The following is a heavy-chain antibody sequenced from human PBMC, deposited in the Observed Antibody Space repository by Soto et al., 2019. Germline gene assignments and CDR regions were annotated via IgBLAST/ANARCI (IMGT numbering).Heavy chain of an antibody. V-gene: IGHV4-61*01. Sequence: SETLSLTCSVSGVSVTRDTSYWSWVRQPPGKRLEWIGYISFSGSTKYIPSLEGRVTISVDTSKNQFSLKLYSVTAADTALYYCVKGGSHWFDPWGQGALVTVSS. D-gene: IGHD3-10*01. CDR1: GVSVTRDTSY. J-gene: IGHJ5*02. CDR3: VKGGSHWFDP. CDR2: ISFSGST.